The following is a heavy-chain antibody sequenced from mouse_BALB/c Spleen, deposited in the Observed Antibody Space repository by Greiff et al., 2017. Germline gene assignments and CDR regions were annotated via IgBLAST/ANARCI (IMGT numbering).Heavy chain of an antibody. J-gene: IGHJ3*01. CDR1: GYTFSSYW. Sequence: QVQLKQSGAELMKPGASVKISCKATGYTFSSYWIEWVKQRPGHGLEWIGEILPGSGSTNYNEKFKGKATFTADTSSNTAYMQLSSLTSEDSAVYYCARSGYDLAWFAYWGQGTLVTVSA. CDR3: ARSGYDLAWFAY. CDR2: ILPGSGST. V-gene: IGHV1-9*01. D-gene: IGHD2-3*01.